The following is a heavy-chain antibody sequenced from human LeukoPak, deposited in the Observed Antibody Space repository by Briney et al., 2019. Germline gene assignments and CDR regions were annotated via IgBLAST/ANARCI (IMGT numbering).Heavy chain of an antibody. V-gene: IGHV4-39*07. CDR3: ARDFYGSGSYYPAFSWFDP. J-gene: IGHJ5*02. CDR1: GGSISGSSYY. Sequence: SETLSLTCTVSGGSISGSSYYWGWLRQPPGKGLEWIGSIYYSGSTYYNPSLKSRVTISVDTSKNQFSLKLTSVTPADTAVYYCARDFYGSGSYYPAFSWFDPWGQGTLVTVSS. D-gene: IGHD3-10*01. CDR2: IYYSGST.